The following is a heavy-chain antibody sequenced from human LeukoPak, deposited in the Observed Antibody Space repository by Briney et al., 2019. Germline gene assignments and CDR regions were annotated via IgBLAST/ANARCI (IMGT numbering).Heavy chain of an antibody. V-gene: IGHV3-23*01. CDR1: GFTFSSYA. CDR2: ISGSGGST. CDR3: AKARLWFGELDY. D-gene: IGHD3-10*01. J-gene: IGHJ4*02. Sequence: PGGSLRLSCAASGFTFSSYAMSWVRXXXXXXXXXVSAISGSGGSTYYADSVKGRFTISRDNSKNTLYLQMNSLRAEDTAVYYCAKARLWFGELDYWGQGTLVTVSS.